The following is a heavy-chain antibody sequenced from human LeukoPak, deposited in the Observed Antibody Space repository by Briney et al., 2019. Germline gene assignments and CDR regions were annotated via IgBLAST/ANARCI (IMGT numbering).Heavy chain of an antibody. J-gene: IGHJ4*02. Sequence: GGSLRLSCAASGFTFSTYWVLWVRQTPGKGLVWVSRINNDGSSTTYADSVKGRFTISRDNAKNTLYLQMSSLRAEDTAVYYCARDKDGPGASIDYWGQGTLVTVSS. D-gene: IGHD5-24*01. CDR1: GFTFSTYW. CDR2: INNDGSST. V-gene: IGHV3-74*01. CDR3: ARDKDGPGASIDY.